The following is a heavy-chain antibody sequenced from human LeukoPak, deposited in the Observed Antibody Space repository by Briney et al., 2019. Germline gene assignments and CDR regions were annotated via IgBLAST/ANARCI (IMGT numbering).Heavy chain of an antibody. V-gene: IGHV4-30-4*08. D-gene: IGHD2-15*01. J-gene: IGHJ6*02. CDR3: ARSSGGRYESYYYGMDV. CDR1: GGSISSGGYY. Sequence: PSETLSLTCTVSGGSISSGGYYWSWIRQHPGKGLEWIGYIYYSGSTYYNPSLKSRVTISVDTSKNQFSLKLSSVTAADTAVYYCARSSGGRYESYYYGMDVRGQGTTVTVSS. CDR2: IYYSGST.